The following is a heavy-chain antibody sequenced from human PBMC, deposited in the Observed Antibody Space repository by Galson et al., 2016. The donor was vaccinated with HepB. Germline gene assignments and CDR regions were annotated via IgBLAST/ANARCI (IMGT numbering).Heavy chain of an antibody. D-gene: IGHD2-21*02. CDR2: IYSGGNT. Sequence: SLRLSCAASGFTVSSNYMSWVRQAPGKGLEWVSVIYSGGNTYYADSVKGRFTISRDNSKNTLYLQMSSLRAEDTALYYCAKVDCGGDCKRFDYWGQGTLVTVSS. V-gene: IGHV3-53*01. CDR3: AKVDCGGDCKRFDY. J-gene: IGHJ4*02. CDR1: GFTVSSNY.